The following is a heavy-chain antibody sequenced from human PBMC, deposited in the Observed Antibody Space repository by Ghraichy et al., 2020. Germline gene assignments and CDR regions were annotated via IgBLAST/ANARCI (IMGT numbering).Heavy chain of an antibody. CDR3: AKGYYDSSGYYLGHAFDI. CDR2: ISWNSGSI. CDR1: GFTFDDYA. Sequence: SLNISCAASGFTFDDYAMHWVRQAPGKGLEWISGISWNSGSIGYADSVKGRFTISRDNAKNSLYLQMNSLRAEDTTLYYCAKGYYDSSGYYLGHAFDIWGQGTMVTVSS. V-gene: IGHV3-9*01. J-gene: IGHJ3*02. D-gene: IGHD3-22*01.